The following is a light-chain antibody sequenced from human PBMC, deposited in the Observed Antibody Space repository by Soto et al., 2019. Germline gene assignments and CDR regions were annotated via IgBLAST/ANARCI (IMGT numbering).Light chain of an antibody. CDR2: GAS. CDR1: QSVSSSY. V-gene: IGKV3-20*01. CDR3: LQLNTYPWT. Sequence: EIVLTQSPGTLSLSRGERATLCCRASQSVSSSYLAWYQQKPGQAPRLLIYGASSRATGIPDRFSGSGSGTEFTLTISSLQPEDVATYYCLQLNTYPWTFGQGTKVDIK. J-gene: IGKJ1*01.